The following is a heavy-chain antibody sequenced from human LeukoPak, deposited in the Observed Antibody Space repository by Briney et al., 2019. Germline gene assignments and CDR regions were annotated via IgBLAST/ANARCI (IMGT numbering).Heavy chain of an antibody. Sequence: GGSLRLSCAASGFTFSSYAMHWVRQAPGKGLEWVAVISYDGSNKYYADSVKGRFTISRDNPKNTLYLQMNSLRAEDTAVYYCARGYCSGGSCYFHAEYFQHWGQGTLVTVSS. CDR3: ARGYCSGGSCYFHAEYFQH. V-gene: IGHV3-30*04. D-gene: IGHD2-15*01. J-gene: IGHJ1*01. CDR1: GFTFSSYA. CDR2: ISYDGSNK.